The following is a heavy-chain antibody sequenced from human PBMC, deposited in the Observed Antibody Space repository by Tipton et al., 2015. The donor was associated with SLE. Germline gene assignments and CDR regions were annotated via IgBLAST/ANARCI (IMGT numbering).Heavy chain of an antibody. CDR1: GDSISSSTYY. J-gene: IGHJ4*02. Sequence: TLSLTCIVSGDSISSSTYYWGWIRQPPGKGLEWIGHMYYSGYTYYNPSLEGRVTISVDTSKNHLSLKLSSVTAADTAVYYCARDCDWGPLGYWGQGTLVTVSS. CDR3: ARDCDWGPLGY. V-gene: IGHV4-39*07. D-gene: IGHD2-21*01. CDR2: MYYSGYT.